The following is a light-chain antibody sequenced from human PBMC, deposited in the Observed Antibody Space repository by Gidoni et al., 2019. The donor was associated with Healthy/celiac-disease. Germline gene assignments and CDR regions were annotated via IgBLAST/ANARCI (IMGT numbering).Light chain of an antibody. CDR1: QSISSW. CDR2: DAS. Sequence: DLQKTPSPSTLSASVGDRVTITCRASQSISSWLAWYQQKPGKAPKLLIYDASSLESGVPSRFSGSGSGTEFTRTISSLQPDDFATYYCQQYNSYWTFGQGTKVEIK. V-gene: IGKV1-5*01. CDR3: QQYNSYWT. J-gene: IGKJ1*01.